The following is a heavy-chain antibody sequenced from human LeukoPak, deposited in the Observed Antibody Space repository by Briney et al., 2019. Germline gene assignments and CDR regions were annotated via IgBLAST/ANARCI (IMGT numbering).Heavy chain of an antibody. Sequence: GGSLRLSCTTSGFSFSNYAMSWVRQAPGKALEWVSRVNGGGSTYYTDSVKSRFSISRDSSKSTLYLQMRSLRADGTALYYCARDDAPDGGFLDYWGQGTLVTVSS. J-gene: IGHJ4*02. V-gene: IGHV3-23*01. D-gene: IGHD2/OR15-2a*01. CDR3: ARDDAPDGGFLDY. CDR2: VNGGGST. CDR1: GFSFSNYA.